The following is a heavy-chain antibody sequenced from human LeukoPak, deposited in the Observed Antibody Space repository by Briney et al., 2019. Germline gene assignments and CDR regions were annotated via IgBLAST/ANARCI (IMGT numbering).Heavy chain of an antibody. J-gene: IGHJ4*02. Sequence: ASVKVSCKASGYTFTGYYMHWVRQAPGQGLEWMGRINPNSGGTNYVQKFQGRVTMTRDTSISTAYMELSRLRSDDTAVYYCARGRQLVGFDYWGQGTLVTVSS. CDR3: ARGRQLVGFDY. D-gene: IGHD6-6*01. V-gene: IGHV1-2*06. CDR2: INPNSGGT. CDR1: GYTFTGYY.